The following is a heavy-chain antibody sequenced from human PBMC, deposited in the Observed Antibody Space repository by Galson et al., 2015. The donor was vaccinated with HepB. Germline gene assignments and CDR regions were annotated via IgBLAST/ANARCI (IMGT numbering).Heavy chain of an antibody. J-gene: IGHJ4*02. Sequence: SLRLSCAVSGFTFSDHYMDWVRQAPGKGLEWVGRSRNKVNSYTTEYAASAKGRFTISRDDSKNSLYLQMNSLKTEDTAVYYCARAGRDGYNLWDWGQGTLVTVSS. CDR3: ARAGRDGYNLWD. V-gene: IGHV3-72*01. CDR1: GFTFSDHY. CDR2: SRNKVNSYTT. D-gene: IGHD5-24*01.